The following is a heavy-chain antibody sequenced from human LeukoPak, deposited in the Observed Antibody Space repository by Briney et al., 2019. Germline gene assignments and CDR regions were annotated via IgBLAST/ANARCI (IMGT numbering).Heavy chain of an antibody. CDR3: ARDFYYDFWSGYYTGGGAFDI. CDR1: GGSISSYY. CDR2: IYYSGST. V-gene: IGHV4-59*01. J-gene: IGHJ3*02. D-gene: IGHD3-3*01. Sequence: SETLSLTCTVSGGSISSYYWSWIRQPPGKGLEWIGYIYYSGSTNYNPSLKSRVTISVDTSKNQFSLKLSSVTAADTAVYYCARDFYYDFWSGYYTGGGAFDIWGQGTMVTVSS.